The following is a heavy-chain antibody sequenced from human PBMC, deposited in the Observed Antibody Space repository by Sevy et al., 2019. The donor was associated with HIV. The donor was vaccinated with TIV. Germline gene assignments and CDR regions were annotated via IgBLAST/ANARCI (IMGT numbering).Heavy chain of an antibody. Sequence: GGSLRLSCAASGFIFGNYAMHWVRQAPGKGLDWVSGISWNGDSTPYANSMRGRFTISRDNARNSIYLQMNNLGPGETAFYYCVKDNGRRTSGTYTPNWFDSWAQGALVNVS. V-gene: IGHV3-9*01. CDR3: VKDNGRRTSGTYTPNWFDS. J-gene: IGHJ5*01. CDR2: ISWNGDST. CDR1: GFIFGNYA. D-gene: IGHD2-2*02.